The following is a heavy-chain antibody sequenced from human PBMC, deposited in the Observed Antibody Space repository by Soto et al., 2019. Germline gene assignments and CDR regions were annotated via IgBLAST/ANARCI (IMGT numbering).Heavy chain of an antibody. D-gene: IGHD2-15*01. J-gene: IGHJ5*01. V-gene: IGHV3-48*02. CDR1: VFRFSTYN. Sequence: GYPRPSLAPSVFRFSTYNIHSVCQAPGQGQQWIAHIRTTSFTRYYAESEKVRFTISRDNDRKSLYLEMNSLRDEDTAVYYCARDRCDDGTCYSASDSWGQGILVCVSS. CDR3: ARDRCDDGTCYSASDS. CDR2: IRTTSFTR.